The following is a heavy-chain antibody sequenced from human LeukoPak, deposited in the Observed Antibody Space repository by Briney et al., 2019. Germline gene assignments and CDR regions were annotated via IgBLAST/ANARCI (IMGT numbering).Heavy chain of an antibody. J-gene: IGHJ3*02. CDR2: IYTGGNT. V-gene: IGHV3-53*01. CDR1: GLTVSSNY. CDR3: ARDPTVTNFHESFDI. D-gene: IGHD4-17*01. Sequence: GGSLKLSCAASGLTVSSNYMSWVRQAPGKGLEWVSVIYTGGNTYYADSMKGRLTISRDNAKNSLYLQMNSLRAEDTAMYYCARDPTVTNFHESFDIWGQGTMVTVSS.